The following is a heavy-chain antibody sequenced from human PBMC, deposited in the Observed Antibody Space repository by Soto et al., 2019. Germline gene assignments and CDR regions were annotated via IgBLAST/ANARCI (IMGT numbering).Heavy chain of an antibody. J-gene: IGHJ4*02. CDR2: ISGSGGST. Sequence: EVQLLESGGGLIQPGGSLRLSCAASGFTFSSYAMSWVRQAPGKGLEWVSTISGSGGSTYYADSVKGRFTISRDNSKNXIYLQMNSLRAEDTAVYYCAKGYSSGWRGGYYFDYWGQGTLVTVSS. D-gene: IGHD6-19*01. CDR3: AKGYSSGWRGGYYFDY. CDR1: GFTFSSYA. V-gene: IGHV3-23*01.